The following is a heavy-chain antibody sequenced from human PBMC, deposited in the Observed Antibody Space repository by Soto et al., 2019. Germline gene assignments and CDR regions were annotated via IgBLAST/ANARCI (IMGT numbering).Heavy chain of an antibody. D-gene: IGHD3-10*01. CDR2: ISAYNGNT. CDR3: ARDRFGDVDYYYYYGMDV. J-gene: IGHJ6*02. V-gene: IGHV1-18*01. Sequence: ASVKVSCKAPGYTFTSYGISWVRQAPGQGLEWMGWISAYNGNTNYAQKLQGRVTMTTDTSTSTAYMELRSLRSDDTAVYYCARDRFGDVDYYYYYGMDVWGQGTTVTVSS. CDR1: GYTFTSYG.